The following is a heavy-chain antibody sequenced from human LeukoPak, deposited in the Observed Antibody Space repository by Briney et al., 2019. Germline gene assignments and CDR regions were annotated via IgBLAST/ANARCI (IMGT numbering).Heavy chain of an antibody. Sequence: SVKVSCKASGFTFTSSAMQWVRQSRGQRLEWIGWIVVGSGNTNYAQKFQERVTITRDMSTSTAYMELSSLRSEDTAVYYCAADDPAEAASYYYYSMDLWGQGTTVTVSS. CDR3: AADDPAEAASYYYYSMDL. V-gene: IGHV1-58*02. D-gene: IGHD2-15*01. CDR2: IVVGSGNT. CDR1: GFTFTSSA. J-gene: IGHJ6*02.